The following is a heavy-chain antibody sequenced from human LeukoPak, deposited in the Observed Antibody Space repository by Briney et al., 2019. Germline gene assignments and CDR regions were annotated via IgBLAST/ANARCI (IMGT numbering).Heavy chain of an antibody. CDR3: ARDGRHRYYYDSSGFYESWFDP. CDR1: GYTFTSYG. J-gene: IGHJ5*02. V-gene: IGHV1-18*01. Sequence: VASVKVSCKASGYTFTSYGISWVRQAPGQGLEWMGWISGYNGNTKNAQKLQGRVTMTTDTSTSTAYMELRSLRSDDTAVYYCARDGRHRYYYDSSGFYESWFDPWGQGTLVTVSS. CDR2: ISGYNGNT. D-gene: IGHD3-22*01.